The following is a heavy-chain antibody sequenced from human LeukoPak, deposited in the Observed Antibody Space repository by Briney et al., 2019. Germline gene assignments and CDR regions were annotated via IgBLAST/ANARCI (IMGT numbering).Heavy chain of an antibody. J-gene: IGHJ4*02. Sequence: ASVKVSCKAPGYTFTSYYMHWVRQAPGQGLEWMGIINPSGGSTSYAQKFQGRVTMTRDTSTSTVYMELSSLRSEDTAVYYCARDGYSGYDYWYWGQGTLVTVSS. V-gene: IGHV1-46*01. CDR2: INPSGGST. D-gene: IGHD5-12*01. CDR1: GYTFTSYY. CDR3: ARDGYSGYDYWY.